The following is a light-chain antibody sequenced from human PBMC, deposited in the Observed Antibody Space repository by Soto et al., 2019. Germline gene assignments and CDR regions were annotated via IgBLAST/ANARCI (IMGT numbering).Light chain of an antibody. Sequence: DIQMTQSPSTLSASVGDRVTITCRASQSISGWLAWDQQKPGRAPNLLIYDASSLESGVPSRFSGSGSGSEFTLTISSLQPDDFATYYCQQYNSYSRTFGQGTKVEI. V-gene: IGKV1-5*01. J-gene: IGKJ1*01. CDR2: DAS. CDR1: QSISGW. CDR3: QQYNSYSRT.